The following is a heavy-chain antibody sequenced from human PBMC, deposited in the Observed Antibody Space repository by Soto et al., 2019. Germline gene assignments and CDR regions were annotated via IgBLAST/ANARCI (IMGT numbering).Heavy chain of an antibody. CDR2: ISHTGKT. V-gene: IGHV4-59*01. J-gene: IGHJ4*02. D-gene: IGHD4-17*01. CDR3: ARDDTTGLFDF. CDR1: TGSMRTYY. Sequence: QVQLQESGPGLVRPAETLSLTCSVSTGSMRTYYWTWIRQSPGKGLEWIGQISHTGKTKYNHSLESRVTMSVDTARKQFSLKRTSVTAADTALYSCARDDTTGLFDFWGQGTLVTVSS.